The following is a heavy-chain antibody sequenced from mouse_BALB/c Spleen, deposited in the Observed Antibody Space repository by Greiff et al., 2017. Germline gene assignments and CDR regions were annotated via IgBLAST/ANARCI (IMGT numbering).Heavy chain of an antibody. CDR1: GYTFTDYW. CDR3: ARTGVYAMDY. V-gene: IGHV1-69*01. J-gene: IGHJ4*01. CDR2: IDTSDSYT. Sequence: QVQLQQPGAELVMPGASVKMSCKASGYTFTDYWMHWVKQRPGQGLEWIGAIDTSDSYTSYNQKFKGKATLTVDESSSTAYMQLSSLTSEDSAVYYGARTGVYAMDYWGQGTSVTVSS.